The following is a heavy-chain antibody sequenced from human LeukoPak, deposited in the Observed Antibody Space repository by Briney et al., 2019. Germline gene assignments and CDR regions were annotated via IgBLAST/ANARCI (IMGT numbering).Heavy chain of an antibody. CDR1: GFTFSNAW. J-gene: IGHJ6*03. V-gene: IGHV3-15*01. D-gene: IGHD1-14*01. CDR2: IKSKTDGGTT. Sequence: KPGGSLRLSCAASGFTFSNAWMSWVRQAPGKGLEWVGRIKSKTDGGTTDYAAPVKGRFTISRDDSKNTLYLQMNSLKTEDTAVYYCTTAPGTFGPEYYYYMDVWGKGTTVTVSS. CDR3: TTAPGTFGPEYYYYMDV.